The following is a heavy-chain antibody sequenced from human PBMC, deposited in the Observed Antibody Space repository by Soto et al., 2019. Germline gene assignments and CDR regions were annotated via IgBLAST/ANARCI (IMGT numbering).Heavy chain of an antibody. V-gene: IGHV1-18*01. Sequence: GPEVKKPGASVTVSCKTSDDTFTNFGLSWVRQAPGQGLEWMGWIATYNSNKNYAQKFQGRLTLTTDTSTSTGYMELKSLEYDDTAVYYCARVLRGVVNWFDPWGQGTLVTVSS. J-gene: IGHJ5*02. CDR1: DDTFTNFG. CDR2: IATYNSNK. CDR3: ARVLRGVVNWFDP. D-gene: IGHD3-10*01.